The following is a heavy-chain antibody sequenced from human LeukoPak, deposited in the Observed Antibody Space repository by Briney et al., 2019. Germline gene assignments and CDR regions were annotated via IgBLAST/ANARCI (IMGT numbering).Heavy chain of an antibody. CDR1: GGSLSSYY. CDR3: ARLRGTTVVNF. J-gene: IGHJ4*02. D-gene: IGHD4-23*01. V-gene: IGHV4-59*08. Sequence: SETLSLTCTVSGGSLSSYYWSWIRQPPGKGLEWIGYIYYGGSTVYNPSLKSRLTISVDTSKNQFSLKLSSVTAADTAVYYCARLRGTTVVNFWGQGTLVTVSS. CDR2: IYYGGST.